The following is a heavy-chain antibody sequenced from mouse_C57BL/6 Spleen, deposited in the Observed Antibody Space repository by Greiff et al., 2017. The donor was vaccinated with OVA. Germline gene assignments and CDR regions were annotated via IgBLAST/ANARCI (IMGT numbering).Heavy chain of an antibody. CDR2: INPGSGGT. J-gene: IGHJ4*01. Sequence: QVQLQQSGAELVRPGTSVKVSCKASGYAFTNYLIEWVKQRPGQGLEWIGVINPGSGGTNYNEKFKGKATLTADKSSSTAYMQLSSLTSEDSAVYFCAIYYGNYGAMDYWGQGTSVTVSS. CDR3: AIYYGNYGAMDY. D-gene: IGHD2-1*01. V-gene: IGHV1-54*01. CDR1: GYAFTNYL.